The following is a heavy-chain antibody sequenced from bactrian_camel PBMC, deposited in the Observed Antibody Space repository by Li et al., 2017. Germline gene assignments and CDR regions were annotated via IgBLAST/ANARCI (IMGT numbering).Heavy chain of an antibody. CDR2: INSDGTT. V-gene: IGHV3S53*01. J-gene: IGHJ4*01. CDR1: GGPKLTFC. Sequence: VQLVESGGGSVQSGRSLILSCKVTGGPKLTFCMGWFRQSPRNPCELVSNINSDGTTVYVVSVKGRFTISRDNAKSAVYLQMDNLRPEDTAVYYCAAGSRLKYDGSSYSWYCSLEPDDYDGWGQGTQVTVS. D-gene: IGHD6*01. CDR3: AAGSRLKYDGSSYSWYCSLEPDDYDG.